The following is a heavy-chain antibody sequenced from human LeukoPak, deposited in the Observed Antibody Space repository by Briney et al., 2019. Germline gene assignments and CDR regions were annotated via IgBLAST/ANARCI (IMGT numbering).Heavy chain of an antibody. CDR1: SFTFSDYW. J-gene: IGHJ4*02. CDR2: INSDGSST. V-gene: IGHV3-74*01. D-gene: IGHD3-16*01. CDR3: ARFNYDSKYYDH. Sequence: GGSLRLSCVASSFTFSDYWMHWVRQAPGKGLVWVSRINSDGSSTNYADSVKGRFTISRDNAKNTLYLQMNSLRAEDTAVYYCARFNYDSKYYDHWGQGTLVTVSS.